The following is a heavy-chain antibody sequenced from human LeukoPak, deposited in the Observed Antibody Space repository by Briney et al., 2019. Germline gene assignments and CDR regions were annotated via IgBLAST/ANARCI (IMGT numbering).Heavy chain of an antibody. CDR3: ARGQVDTAMVYH. V-gene: IGHV1-2*02. Sequence: VASVTVSCKASGYTFTGYYMHWVRQVPGQGLEWMGWINPNSGGTNYAQKFQGRVTMTRDTSISTAYMELSRLRSDDTAVYYCARGQVDTAMVYHWGQGTLVTVSS. D-gene: IGHD5-18*01. CDR2: INPNSGGT. J-gene: IGHJ4*02. CDR1: GYTFTGYY.